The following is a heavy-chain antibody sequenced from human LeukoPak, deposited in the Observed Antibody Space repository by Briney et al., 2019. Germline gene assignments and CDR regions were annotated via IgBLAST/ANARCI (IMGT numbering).Heavy chain of an antibody. CDR2: INYSGST. CDR3: VRCVVYGSGIYYFDY. Sequence: SETLSLTCTVSGGSISSSSYYWGWIRQPPGKGLEWIGSINYSGSTYYNPSLKSRVTISVDTSKNQFSLKLSSVTAADTAMFYCVRCVVYGSGIYYFDYWGQGTLVTVSS. V-gene: IGHV4-39*01. D-gene: IGHD3-10*01. J-gene: IGHJ4*02. CDR1: GGSISSSSYY.